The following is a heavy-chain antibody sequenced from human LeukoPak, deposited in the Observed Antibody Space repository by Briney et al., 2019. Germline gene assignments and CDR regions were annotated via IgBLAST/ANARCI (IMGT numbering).Heavy chain of an antibody. CDR3: ARGAYYYED. Sequence: GGSLRLSCAASGFTLSSHSMYWVRQAPGKGLEWVSYISSSSSTIYYADSVKGRFTISRDNAKNSLYLQMNSLRAEDTAVYYCARGAYYYEDWGQGTLVTVSS. J-gene: IGHJ4*02. D-gene: IGHD3-22*01. CDR1: GFTLSSHS. V-gene: IGHV3-48*01. CDR2: ISSSSSTI.